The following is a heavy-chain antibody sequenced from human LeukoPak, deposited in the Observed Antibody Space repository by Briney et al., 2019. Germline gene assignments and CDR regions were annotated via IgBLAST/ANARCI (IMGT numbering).Heavy chain of an antibody. V-gene: IGHV4-59*01. CDR1: VDSISGYY. CDR2: MYYSGNT. J-gene: IGHJ4*02. CDR3: ARGRYYFDY. Sequence: SETLSLTCTVSVDSISGYYWSWIRQPPGKGLEWIGYMYYSGNTNYNPSLKSRLTTSLDTSKNQFSLKLSSVTAADTAVYYCARGRYYFDYWGQGTLVTVSS.